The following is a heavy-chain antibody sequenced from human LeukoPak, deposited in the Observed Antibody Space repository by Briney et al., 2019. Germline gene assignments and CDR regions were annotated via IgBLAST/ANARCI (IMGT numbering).Heavy chain of an antibody. V-gene: IGHV3-74*01. CDR1: GFTFSRYY. CDR3: AKGSIDWYYFDY. CDR2: LNGYGDYT. J-gene: IGHJ4*02. Sequence: GGSLRLSREVSGFTFSRYYMYWVRQIPGKGLVWVSRLNGYGDYTDYEDSVKDRFTISRDNSKNTVYLQMNSLRAEGTAVYYCAKGSIDWYYFDYWGQGTLVTVSS. D-gene: IGHD3-9*01.